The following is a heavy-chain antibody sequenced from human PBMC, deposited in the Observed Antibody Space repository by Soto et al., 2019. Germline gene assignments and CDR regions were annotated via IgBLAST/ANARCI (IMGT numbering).Heavy chain of an antibody. Sequence: SETLSLTCAVYGGSFSGYYWSWIRQPPGKGLEWIGEINHSGSTNYNPSLKSRVTISVDTSKNQFSLKLSSVTAADTAVYYCARVPYYYDSSGYYFRGLIFDYWGQGTLVTVSS. J-gene: IGHJ4*02. CDR2: INHSGST. CDR1: GGSFSGYY. D-gene: IGHD3-22*01. CDR3: ARVPYYYDSSGYYFRGLIFDY. V-gene: IGHV4-34*01.